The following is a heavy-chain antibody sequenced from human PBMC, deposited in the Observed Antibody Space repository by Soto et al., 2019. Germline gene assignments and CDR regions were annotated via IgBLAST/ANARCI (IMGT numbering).Heavy chain of an antibody. D-gene: IGHD3-16*01. CDR1: GGSISSGGYY. J-gene: IGHJ6*02. Sequence: QVQLQESGPGLVKPSQTLSLTCTVSGGSISSGGYYWSWIRQHPGKGLEWIGYIYYSGSTYYNPSLKSRVTISVDTSKNQFSLKLSSVTAADTAVYYCARDRRIMITFGELGGMDVWGQGTTVTVSS. V-gene: IGHV4-31*03. CDR2: IYYSGST. CDR3: ARDRRIMITFGELGGMDV.